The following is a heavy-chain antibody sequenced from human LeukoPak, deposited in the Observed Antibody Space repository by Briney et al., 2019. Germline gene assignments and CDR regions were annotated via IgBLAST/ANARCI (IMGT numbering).Heavy chain of an antibody. CDR2: ISWNSGSI. J-gene: IGHJ4*02. Sequence: GGSLRLSCAPSGFTFDDYAMHWVRHAPGKGLEWVSGISWNSGSIVYADSVKGRFNISRDNAKKSLYLQMNSVRAEDTALYYCAKDGSGYYYGSGSHFDYWGQGTLVTVSS. CDR1: GFTFDDYA. CDR3: AKDGSGYYYGSGSHFDY. V-gene: IGHV3-9*01. D-gene: IGHD3-10*01.